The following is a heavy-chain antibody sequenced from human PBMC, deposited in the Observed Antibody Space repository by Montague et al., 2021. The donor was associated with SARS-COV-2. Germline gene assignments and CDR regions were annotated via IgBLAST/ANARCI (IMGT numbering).Heavy chain of an antibody. D-gene: IGHD2-2*01. V-gene: IGHV4-39*07. CDR2: MYSSGTI. CDR3: ASGLVGPAAMGLHLQH. CDR1: GGTMSSNLYY. Sequence: SETLSLTCSVSGGTMSSNLYYWGWVRQPPGKGLEWIGNMYSSGTIYYNPSLMRRVIISLDTSTNQFSLEVSSMTAADTAVYYCASGLVGPAAMGLHLQHWGQGTLVTGSS. J-gene: IGHJ1*01.